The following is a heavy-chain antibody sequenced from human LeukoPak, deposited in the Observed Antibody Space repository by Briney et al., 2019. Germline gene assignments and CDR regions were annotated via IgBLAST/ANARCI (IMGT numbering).Heavy chain of an antibody. V-gene: IGHV3-30*02. Sequence: GGSLRLSCAASGFTFSSYGMHWVRQAPGKGLEWVAFIRYDGSNKYYADSVRGRFTISRDNSKSTLSLQMNSLRAEDTAIYYCATYRQVLLPFESWGQGTLVTVSS. J-gene: IGHJ4*02. D-gene: IGHD2-8*02. CDR3: ATYRQVLLPFES. CDR1: GFTFSSYG. CDR2: IRYDGSNK.